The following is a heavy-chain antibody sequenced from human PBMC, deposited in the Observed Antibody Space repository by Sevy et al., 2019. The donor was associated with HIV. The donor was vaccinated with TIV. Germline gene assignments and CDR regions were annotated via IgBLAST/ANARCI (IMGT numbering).Heavy chain of an antibody. CDR3: AKNPYDNNAFDI. CDR2: IQSDGGDQ. CDR1: GFPFSSYA. D-gene: IGHD3-22*01. V-gene: IGHV3-30*02. J-gene: IGHJ3*02. Sequence: GGSLRLSCTASGFPFSSYAIHWISQAPGKGLEWVAYIQSDGGDQYYGDSVKGRFTISRDNSKNTVYLQMNSLRVEDMAVYYCAKNPYDNNAFDIWGQGTMVTVSS.